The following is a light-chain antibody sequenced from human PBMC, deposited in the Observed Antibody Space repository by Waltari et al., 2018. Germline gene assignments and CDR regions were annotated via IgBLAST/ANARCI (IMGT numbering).Light chain of an antibody. CDR2: DDD. CDR1: SASIASNY. J-gene: IGLJ2*01. V-gene: IGLV6-57*03. Sequence: NFMLTQPHSVSESPGKTVTISCTRTSASIASNYVQWYQLRPGSAPTTVIYDDDQRPSGVPDRFSGSIDTSSNSASLTISDLKTEDEADYYCQSYDVRNQIVIFGGGTKLTVL. CDR3: QSYDVRNQIVI.